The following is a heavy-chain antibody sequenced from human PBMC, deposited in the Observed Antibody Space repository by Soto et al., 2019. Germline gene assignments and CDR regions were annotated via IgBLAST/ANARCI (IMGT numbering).Heavy chain of an antibody. CDR1: GFTFSSYG. CDR3: AKERQLDRTSRHYYYGMDV. Sequence: QVQLVESGGGVVQPGRSLRLSCAASGFTFSSYGMHWVCQAPGKGLEWVAVISYDGSNKYYADSVKGRFTISRDNSKNPLYLQTNRLRAEDTAVYYCAKERQLDRTSRHYYYGMDVWGQGTTVTVSS. D-gene: IGHD1-1*01. CDR2: ISYDGSNK. J-gene: IGHJ6*02. V-gene: IGHV3-30*18.